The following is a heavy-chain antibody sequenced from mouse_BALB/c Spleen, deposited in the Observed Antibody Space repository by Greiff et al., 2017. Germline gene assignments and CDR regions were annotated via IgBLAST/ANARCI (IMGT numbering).Heavy chain of an antibody. D-gene: IGHD2-3*01. CDR2: IRNKANGYTT. Sequence: EVQGVESGGGLVQPGGSLRLSCATSGFTFTDYYMSWVRQPPGKALEWLGFIRNKANGYTTEYSASVKGRFTISRDNSQSILYLQMNTLRAEDSATYNCARDSPYDGYYWFAYWGQGTLVTVSA. CDR1: GFTFTDYY. J-gene: IGHJ3*01. V-gene: IGHV7-3*02. CDR3: ARDSPYDGYYWFAY.